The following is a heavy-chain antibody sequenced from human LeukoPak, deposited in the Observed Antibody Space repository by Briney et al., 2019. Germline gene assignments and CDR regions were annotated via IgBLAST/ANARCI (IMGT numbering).Heavy chain of an antibody. D-gene: IGHD4-17*01. CDR2: IYHSGST. Sequence: SGTLSLTCAVSGGSISNNDWWSWVRQPPGKGLEWIGEIYHSGSTNYNPSLKSRVTISVDKSKNQFSLKLSSVTAADTAVYYCARERAVTTYYYFDYWGQGTLVTVSS. CDR1: GGSISNNDW. CDR3: ARERAVTTYYYFDY. V-gene: IGHV4-4*02. J-gene: IGHJ4*02.